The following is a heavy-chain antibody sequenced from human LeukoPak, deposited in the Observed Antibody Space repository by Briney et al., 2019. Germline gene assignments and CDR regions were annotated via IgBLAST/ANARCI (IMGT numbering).Heavy chain of an antibody. CDR1: GYTFTGYY. Sequence: ASVKVSCTASGYTFTGYYMHWVRQATGQGLEWMGWMNPNSGNTGYAQKFQGRVTMTRNTSISTAYMELSSLRSEDTAVYYCARGGYSGYDFWGQGTLVTVSS. D-gene: IGHD5-12*01. V-gene: IGHV1-8*02. CDR3: ARGGYSGYDF. CDR2: MNPNSGNT. J-gene: IGHJ4*02.